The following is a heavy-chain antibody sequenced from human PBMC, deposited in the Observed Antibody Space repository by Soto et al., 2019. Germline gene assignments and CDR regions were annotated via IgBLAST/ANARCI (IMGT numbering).Heavy chain of an antibody. J-gene: IGHJ4*02. V-gene: IGHV1-3*05. CDR2: INAGNGNT. CDR1: GYTFTDYA. CDR3: ARSAVSPFGGLIDPFDD. D-gene: IGHD3-16*02. Sequence: QVQLVQSGAEEKTPGASVKVSCKASGYTFTDYAIHWVRQAPGQRLEWMGWINAGNGNTKSSQKFQGRVTITRDTSASAGSMGLSSRRSEDTAVYYCARSAVSPFGGLIDPFDDWGQGSLVTVSS.